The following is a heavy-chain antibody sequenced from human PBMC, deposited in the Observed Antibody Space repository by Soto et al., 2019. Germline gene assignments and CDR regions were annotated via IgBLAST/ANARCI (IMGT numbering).Heavy chain of an antibody. D-gene: IGHD3-10*01. Sequence: QVQLQESGPGLVKPSETLSLTCTVSGGSITNYYCSWFRQPPGKGLEWIGYINYDGYSAYNLSLKRRVTLSMEASKYHYSLMLWSVNAIDKAVYYCARHGFGHLHGLVDVWGLGTTVIVSS. CDR1: GGSITNYY. J-gene: IGHJ6*02. CDR2: INYDGYS. CDR3: ARHGFGHLHGLVDV. V-gene: IGHV4-59*08.